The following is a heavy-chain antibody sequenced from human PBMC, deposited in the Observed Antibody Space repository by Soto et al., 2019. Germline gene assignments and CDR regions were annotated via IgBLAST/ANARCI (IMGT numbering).Heavy chain of an antibody. D-gene: IGHD3-3*01. Sequence: GASVKVSCKVSGYTLTELSMHWVRQAPGKGLEWMGGFDPEDGETIYAQKFQGRVTMTEDISTDTAYMELSSLRSEDTAVYYCATGPPTIFGVVIEFDPWGQGTLVTVSS. J-gene: IGHJ5*02. V-gene: IGHV1-24*01. CDR2: FDPEDGET. CDR1: GYTLTELS. CDR3: ATGPPTIFGVVIEFDP.